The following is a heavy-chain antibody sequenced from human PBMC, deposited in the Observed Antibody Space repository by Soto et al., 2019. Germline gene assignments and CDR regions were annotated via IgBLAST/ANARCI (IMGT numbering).Heavy chain of an antibody. CDR1: GFTFSSYG. J-gene: IGHJ4*02. V-gene: IGHV3-33*01. CDR2: IWYDGSNK. CDR3: ARGRRVVPAAINIDY. D-gene: IGHD2-2*01. Sequence: QVQLVESGGGVVQHGRSLRLSCAASGFTFSSYGMHWVRQAPGKGLEWVAVIWYDGSNKYYADSVKGRFTISRDNSKNTLYLQMNSLRAEDTAVYYCARGRRVVPAAINIDYWGQGTLVIVSS.